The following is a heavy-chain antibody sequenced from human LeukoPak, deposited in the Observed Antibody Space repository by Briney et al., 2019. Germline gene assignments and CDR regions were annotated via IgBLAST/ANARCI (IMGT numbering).Heavy chain of an antibody. CDR2: ISGSGGST. V-gene: IGHV3-23*01. CDR3: AIRNYYFAY. CDR1: GFTFSTSA. Sequence: PGGSLRLSCAASGFTFSTSAMSWVRQAPGKGLEWDSVISGSGGSTYYADSVKGRFTISRDNSNNTLYLQMNSLRAEDTAIYYCAIRNYYFAYWGQGTLVTVSS. J-gene: IGHJ4*02. D-gene: IGHD1-14*01.